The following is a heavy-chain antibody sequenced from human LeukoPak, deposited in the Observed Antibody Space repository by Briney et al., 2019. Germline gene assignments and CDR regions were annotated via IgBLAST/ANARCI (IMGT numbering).Heavy chain of an antibody. CDR3: AREPKDSSGYYY. CDR1: GYTFTGYY. CDR2: INPNSGGT. Sequence: ASVKVSCKASGYTFTGYYMHWVRQAPGQGLEWMGWINPNSGGTNYAQKLQGRVTMTTDTSTSTAYMELRSLRSDDTAVYYCAREPKDSSGYYYWGQGTLVTVSS. V-gene: IGHV1-2*02. J-gene: IGHJ4*02. D-gene: IGHD3-22*01.